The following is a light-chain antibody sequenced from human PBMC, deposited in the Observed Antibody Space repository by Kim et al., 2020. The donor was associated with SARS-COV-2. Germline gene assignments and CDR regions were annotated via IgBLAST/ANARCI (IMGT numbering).Light chain of an antibody. CDR1: NSNIGNNDH. CDR2: GVS. J-gene: IGLJ2*01. V-gene: IGLV2-23*02. Sequence: GQSITSSCSGSNSNIGNNDHVSWDQQIPGKVPQLVSYGVSNRPSGMSSRFSGSKSGNTASLTISGLLTEDEATYFCCSCTESRTLVFGGGTQLNVL. CDR3: CSCTESRTLV.